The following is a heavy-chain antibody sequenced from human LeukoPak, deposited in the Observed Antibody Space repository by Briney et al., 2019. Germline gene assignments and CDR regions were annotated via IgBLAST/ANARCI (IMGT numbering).Heavy chain of an antibody. Sequence: SETLSLTCSFSVAFISLYYGNWIRQTPGRGLVWIGYIFQTWCSNYNPSLKSRVTISVDASKNQCSLKQSSVTAADTAVYYCARGEYYYDSSGYYTLRRNWFDPWGQGTLVTVSS. V-gene: IGHV4-59*01. D-gene: IGHD3-22*01. J-gene: IGHJ5*02. CDR1: VAFISLYY. CDR2: IFQTWCS. CDR3: ARGEYYYDSSGYYTLRRNWFDP.